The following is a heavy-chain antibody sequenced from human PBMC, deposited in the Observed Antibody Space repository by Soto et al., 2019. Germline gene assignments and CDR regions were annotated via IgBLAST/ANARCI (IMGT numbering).Heavy chain of an antibody. CDR2: ISAYNGNT. CDR1: GYTFTSYG. CDR3: ARDRVYNWNYGWFDP. D-gene: IGHD1-7*01. Sequence: QVQLVQSGAEVKKPGASVMVSCKASGYTFTSYGISWVRQAPGQGLELMGWISAYNGNTNYAQKLQGSATMTADASASTAYMELRSLRSDDTAVYYCARDRVYNWNYGWFDPWGQGTLVTVSS. V-gene: IGHV1-18*01. J-gene: IGHJ5*02.